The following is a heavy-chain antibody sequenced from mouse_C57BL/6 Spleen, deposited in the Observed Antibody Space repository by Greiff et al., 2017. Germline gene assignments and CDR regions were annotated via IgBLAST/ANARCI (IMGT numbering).Heavy chain of an antibody. CDR2: INPSNGGT. J-gene: IGHJ4*01. CDR1: GYSFTSSW. V-gene: IGHV1-53*01. Sequence: QVQLQQPGTELVKPGASVKLSCKASGYSFTSSWMHWVKQSPGPGLEWIGNINPSNGGTNYNEKFKSKATLTVDKSSSTAYMQLSSLTSEDSAVYYCARAYYYGSSYGYAMDDWGQGTSVTVSS. D-gene: IGHD1-1*01. CDR3: ARAYYYGSSYGYAMDD.